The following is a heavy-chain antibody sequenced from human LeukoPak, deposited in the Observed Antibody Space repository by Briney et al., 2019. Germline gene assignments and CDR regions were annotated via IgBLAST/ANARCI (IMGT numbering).Heavy chain of an antibody. D-gene: IGHD3-3*01. CDR3: ARLRFLEWLFPWFDP. CDR1: GVSISGQY. V-gene: IGHV4-59*08. J-gene: IGHJ5*02. CDR2: VSYSGNT. Sequence: SETLSLTCTVSGVSISGQYWSWIRQPPWRGLEWIGYVSYSGNTKYNPSLKSRVTISVDTSKNQFSLKLNSMTAADTSVYYCARLRFLEWLFPWFDPWGQGTLVTVSS.